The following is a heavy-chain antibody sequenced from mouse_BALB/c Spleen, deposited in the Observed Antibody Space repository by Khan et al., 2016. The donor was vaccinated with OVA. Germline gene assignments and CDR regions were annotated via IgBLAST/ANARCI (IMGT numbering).Heavy chain of an antibody. D-gene: IGHD4-1*01. V-gene: IGHV5-6*01. CDR3: ADHLTGSFAY. CDR1: GFTFSSYS. CDR2: ISSGGDYT. J-gene: IGHJ3*01. Sequence: EVQLQESGGDLVKPGGSLTLSCAASGFTFSSYSMSWVRQTPDKRLVWVASISSGGDYTYYPDSVKGRFTISRDNAKNTLYLQMSDLKSEDTAMYYCADHLTGSFAYWGQGTLVTVSA.